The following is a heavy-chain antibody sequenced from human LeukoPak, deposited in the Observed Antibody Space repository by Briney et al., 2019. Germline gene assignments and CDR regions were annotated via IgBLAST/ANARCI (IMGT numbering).Heavy chain of an antibody. V-gene: IGHV4-30-2*01. CDR2: IYHSGST. D-gene: IGHD6-13*01. J-gene: IGHJ2*01. Sequence: SETLSLTCAVSGGSISSGSYSWGWIRQPPGKGLEWIGYIYHSGSTYYNPSLKSRVTISVDTSKNQFSLKVTSVTAADTAVYYCARYSSTWPYWYFDLWGRGTLVTVSS. CDR3: ARYSSTWPYWYFDL. CDR1: GGSISSGSYS.